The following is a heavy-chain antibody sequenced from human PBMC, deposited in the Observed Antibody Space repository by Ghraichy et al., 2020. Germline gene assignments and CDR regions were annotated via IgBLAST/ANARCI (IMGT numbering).Heavy chain of an antibody. CDR1: GYTFTSYA. D-gene: IGHD2-2*01. CDR3: ARGVVVFSPYYYMDV. V-gene: IGHV1-18*01. CDR2: ISAYNGHT. J-gene: IGHJ6*03. Sequence: ASVKVSCKASGYTFTSYAITWVRQAPGQGLEWMGWISAYNGHTNYAQKLQGRVTMTTDTSTSTAYMELRSLRSDDTAVYYCARGVVVFSPYYYMDVWGKGTTVTVSS.